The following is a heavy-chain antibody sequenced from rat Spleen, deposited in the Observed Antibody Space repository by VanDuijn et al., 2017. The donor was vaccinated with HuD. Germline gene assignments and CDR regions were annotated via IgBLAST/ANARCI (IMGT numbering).Heavy chain of an antibody. J-gene: IGHJ2*01. CDR3: TTALYSSSFAY. Sequence: EVQLVESGGGLVQPGRSLKLSCAASGFTFSDYAMAWVRQAPKKGLEWVATIIYDGSSTYYRDSVKGRFTISRDNAKSTLYLQMNSLRSEDTATYYCTTALYSSSFAYWGQGVMVTVSS. V-gene: IGHV5-29*01. CDR2: IIYDGSST. CDR1: GFTFSDYA. D-gene: IGHD1-2*01.